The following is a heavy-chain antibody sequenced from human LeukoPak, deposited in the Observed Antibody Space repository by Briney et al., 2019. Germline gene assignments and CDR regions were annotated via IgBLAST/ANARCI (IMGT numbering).Heavy chain of an antibody. Sequence: GGSLRLSCAASGFTFSSYAMHWVRQAPGKGLEWVSAISGSGGSTYYADSVKGRFTISRDNSKNTLYLQMNSLRAEDTAVYYCASRTMIVPPFDYWGQGTLVTVSS. CDR1: GFTFSSYA. V-gene: IGHV3-23*01. CDR2: ISGSGGST. D-gene: IGHD3-22*01. J-gene: IGHJ4*02. CDR3: ASRTMIVPPFDY.